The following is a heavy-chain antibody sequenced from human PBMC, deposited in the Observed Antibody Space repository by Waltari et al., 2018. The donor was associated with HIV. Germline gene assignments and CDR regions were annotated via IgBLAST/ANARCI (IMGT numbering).Heavy chain of an antibody. CDR2: IYYSGST. CDR1: GGSISSGGYY. Sequence: QVQLQESGPGLVKPSQTLSLTCTVSGGSISSGGYYWSWIRQHPGKRLEWIGYIYYSGSTYYNPSLKSRVTISVDTSKNQFSLKLSSVTAADTALYYCARDHATIFGGGGRDYGMDVWGQGTTVTVSS. D-gene: IGHD3-3*01. V-gene: IGHV4-31*03. CDR3: ARDHATIFGGGGRDYGMDV. J-gene: IGHJ6*02.